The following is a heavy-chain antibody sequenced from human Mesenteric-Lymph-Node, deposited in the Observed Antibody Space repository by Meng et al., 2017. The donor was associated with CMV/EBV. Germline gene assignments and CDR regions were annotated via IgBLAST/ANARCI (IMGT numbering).Heavy chain of an antibody. CDR2: IIPIFGTA. D-gene: IGHD3-10*01. J-gene: IGHJ6*02. Sequence: SVKVSCKASGGSFIYYSINWVRQAPGQGLEWMGGIIPIFGTANYAQKFQGRVTITTDESTSTAYMELSSLRSEDTAVYYCAREGSWGFGYYGMDVWGQGTTVTVSS. CDR3: AREGSWGFGYYGMDV. V-gene: IGHV1-69*05. CDR1: GGSFIYYS.